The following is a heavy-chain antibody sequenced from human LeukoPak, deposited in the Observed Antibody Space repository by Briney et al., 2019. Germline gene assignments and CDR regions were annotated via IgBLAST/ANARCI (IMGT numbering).Heavy chain of an antibody. CDR3: STSRPDRFIDS. CDR1: GFNFNDFD. J-gene: IGHJ4*02. D-gene: IGHD1-14*01. CDR2: INWNSVHI. Sequence: GGSLRLSCVGSGFNFNDFDMIWVRQVPGKGLEWVSGINWNSVHIGYADSVKGRFTIFRDNAQTSVHLQMFSLRPGDTALYYCSTSRPDRFIDSWGQGTLVTVST. V-gene: IGHV3-20*04.